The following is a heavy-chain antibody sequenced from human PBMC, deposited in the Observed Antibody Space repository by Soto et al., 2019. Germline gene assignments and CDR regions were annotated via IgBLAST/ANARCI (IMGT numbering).Heavy chain of an antibody. D-gene: IGHD3-16*01. Sequence: PGGCMRLSCAACGFSLSSYAMHWVRQAPGKGLEWVAVISYDGSNKYYADSVKGRFTISRDNSKNTLYPQMNSLRAEDTAVYYCARWGDYYYHAMDVWGQGTTVTVSS. CDR1: GFSLSSYA. J-gene: IGHJ6*02. V-gene: IGHV3-30-3*01. CDR3: ARWGDYYYHAMDV. CDR2: ISYDGSNK.